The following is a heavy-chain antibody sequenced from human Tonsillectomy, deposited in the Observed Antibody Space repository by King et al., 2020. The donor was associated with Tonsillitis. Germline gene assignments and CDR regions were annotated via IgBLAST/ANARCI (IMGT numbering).Heavy chain of an antibody. CDR2: IYSGGST. D-gene: IGHD1-26*01. V-gene: IGHV3-66*01. J-gene: IGHJ4*02. Sequence: VQLVESGGGLVQPGGSLRLSCAASGFTVSSNHMNWVRQAPGKGLEWVSVIYSGGSTYYADSVKGRFTISRDNSKNTLYLQMNNLRAEETAVYYCGGIVVGATTDYWGQGTLVTVSS. CDR1: GFTVSSNH. CDR3: GGIVVGATTDY.